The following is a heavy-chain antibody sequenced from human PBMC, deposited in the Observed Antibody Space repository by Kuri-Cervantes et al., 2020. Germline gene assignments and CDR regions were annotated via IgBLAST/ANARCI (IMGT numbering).Heavy chain of an antibody. D-gene: IGHD1-26*01. J-gene: IGHJ4*02. Sequence: GGSLRLSCAASGFTFSSYAMSWVRQAPGKGLEWVSVIYSCGSTYYADSVKGRFTISRDNSKNTLYLQMNSLRAEDTAVYYCAKDRALRDGSDYWGQGTLVTVSS. V-gene: IGHV3-23*03. CDR1: GFTFSSYA. CDR3: AKDRALRDGSDY. CDR2: IYSCGST.